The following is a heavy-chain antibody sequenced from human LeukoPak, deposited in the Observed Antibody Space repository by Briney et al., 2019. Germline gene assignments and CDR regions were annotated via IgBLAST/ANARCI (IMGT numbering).Heavy chain of an antibody. D-gene: IGHD6-13*01. CDR1: GFTFRKYA. CDR2: ISGSGDRA. J-gene: IGHJ3*01. CDR3: AKDWVLEQLGSDGFDV. Sequence: GGSLRLSCAASGFTFRKYAMSWARQAPGKGLEWVSGISGSGDRASSADSVKGRFTISRDNSKNTLFLEMNSLRAEDTAVYYCAKDWVLEQLGSDGFDVWGQGTMVTVSS. V-gene: IGHV3-23*01.